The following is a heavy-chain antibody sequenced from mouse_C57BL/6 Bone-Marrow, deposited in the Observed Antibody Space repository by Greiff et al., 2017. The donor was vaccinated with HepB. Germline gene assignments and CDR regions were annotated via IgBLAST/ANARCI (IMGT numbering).Heavy chain of an antibody. CDR1: GYSITSGYY. V-gene: IGHV3-6*01. CDR2: ISYDGSN. CDR3: ARVFTTVVYFDY. Sequence: EVQLVESGPGLVKPSQSLSLTCSVTGYSITSGYYWNWIRQFPGNKLEWMGYISYDGSNNYNPSLKNRISITRDTSKNQFFLKLNSVTTEDTATYYCARVFTTVVYFDYWGQGTTLTVSS. J-gene: IGHJ2*01. D-gene: IGHD1-1*01.